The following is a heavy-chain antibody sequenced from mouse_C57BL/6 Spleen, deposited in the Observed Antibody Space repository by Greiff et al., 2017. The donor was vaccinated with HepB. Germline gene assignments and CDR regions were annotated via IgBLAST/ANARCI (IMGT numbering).Heavy chain of an antibody. CDR2: ISYDGSN. CDR3: ARRGGSSYSWFAY. Sequence: EVQRVESGPGLVKPSQSLSLTCSVTGYSITSGYYWNWIRQFPGNKLEWMGYISYDGSNNYNPSLKNRISITRDTSKNQFFLKLNSVTTEDTATYHCARRGGSSYSWFAYWGQGTLVTVSA. J-gene: IGHJ3*01. D-gene: IGHD1-1*01. V-gene: IGHV3-6*01. CDR1: GYSITSGYY.